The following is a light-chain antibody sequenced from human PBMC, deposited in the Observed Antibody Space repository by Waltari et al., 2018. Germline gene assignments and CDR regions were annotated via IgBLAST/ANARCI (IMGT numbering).Light chain of an antibody. V-gene: IGLV1-51*01. Sequence: QSVLTQPPSVSAAPGQKVTISCSGSISNIGNYYVSWYHQLPGAAPKLPIYDNNNRPAGIPSRFSAAKSGTSATLGITGLQIGDEADYYCATWDNSLYEVVFGGGTKLTVL. J-gene: IGLJ2*01. CDR3: ATWDNSLYEVV. CDR1: ISNIGNYY. CDR2: DNN.